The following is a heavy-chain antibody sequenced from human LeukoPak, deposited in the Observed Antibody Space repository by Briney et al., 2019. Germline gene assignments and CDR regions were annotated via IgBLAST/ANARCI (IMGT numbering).Heavy chain of an antibody. J-gene: IGHJ4*02. CDR3: ARYGLDLFDY. CDR1: GGSFSGYY. Sequence: SETLSLTCAVYGGSFSGYYWSWIRQPPGKGLEWIGEINHSGSTNYNPSLKSRVTISVDTSKNQFSLKLSSVTAADTAVYYCARYGLDLFDYWGQGTLVTVSS. CDR2: INHSGST. D-gene: IGHD3-10*01. V-gene: IGHV4-34*09.